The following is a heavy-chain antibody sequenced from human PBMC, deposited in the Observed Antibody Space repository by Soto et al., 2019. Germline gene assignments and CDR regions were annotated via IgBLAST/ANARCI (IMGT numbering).Heavy chain of an antibody. CDR1: GGSISSYY. J-gene: IGHJ3*02. CDR2: IYYSGST. Sequence: PSETLSLTCTVSGGSISSYYWSCIRQPPGKGLEWIGYIYYSGSTNYNPSLKSRVTISVDTSKNQFSLKLSSVTAADTAVYYCARYSGSYYDHDAFDIWDQGTMVTVSS. V-gene: IGHV4-59*01. D-gene: IGHD1-26*01. CDR3: ARYSGSYYDHDAFDI.